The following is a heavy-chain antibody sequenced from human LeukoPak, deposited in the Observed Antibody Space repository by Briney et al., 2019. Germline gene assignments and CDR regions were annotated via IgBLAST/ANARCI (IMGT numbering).Heavy chain of an antibody. D-gene: IGHD4-11*01. CDR2: IDHSGST. V-gene: IGHV4-59*04. J-gene: IGHJ4*02. CDR1: GGSISSYY. Sequence: SETLSLTCTVSGGSISSYYWSWIRQPPGKGLEWIGSIDHSGSTPYNPSLKSRVTMSVDTSKNQFSLRLSSVTAADTAVYYCARAGPTTGFDYWGQGTLVTVSS. CDR3: ARAGPTTGFDY.